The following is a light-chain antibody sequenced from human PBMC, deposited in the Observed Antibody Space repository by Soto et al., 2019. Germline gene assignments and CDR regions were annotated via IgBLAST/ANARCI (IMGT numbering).Light chain of an antibody. Sequence: EIVMTQSPATLSVSPGERATLSCRASQSVSINLAWYQQKPGQAPSLLIYGASTRATGIPARFSGSGSGTEFTLTISSLQSEDFAVYYCQHYNNWPPLTFGQGTKVEIK. J-gene: IGKJ1*01. V-gene: IGKV3-15*01. CDR3: QHYNNWPPLT. CDR1: QSVSIN. CDR2: GAS.